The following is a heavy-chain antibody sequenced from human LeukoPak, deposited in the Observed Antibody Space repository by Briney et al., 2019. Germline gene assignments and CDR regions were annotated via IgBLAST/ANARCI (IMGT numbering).Heavy chain of an antibody. CDR2: ICYDGSNK. CDR3: ARGPNPAMVAEYFQH. Sequence: GRSLRLSCAASGFTFSSYGMHWVRQAPGKGLEWVAVICYDGSNKYYADSVKGRFTISRDNSKNTLYLQMNSLRAEDTAVYYCARGPNPAMVAEYFQHWGQGALVTVSS. CDR1: GFTFSSYG. D-gene: IGHD5-18*01. V-gene: IGHV3-33*01. J-gene: IGHJ1*01.